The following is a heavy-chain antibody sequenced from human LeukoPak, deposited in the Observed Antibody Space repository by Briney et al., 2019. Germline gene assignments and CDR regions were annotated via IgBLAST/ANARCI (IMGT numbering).Heavy chain of an antibody. J-gene: IGHJ4*02. V-gene: IGHV1-24*01. CDR3: ATDSGIWNDGPIGY. CDR1: GYTLTELS. CDR2: FDPEDGET. D-gene: IGHD1-1*01. Sequence: ASVKVSCKVSGYTLTELSMHWVRQAPGKGLEWMGGFDPEDGETIYAQKFQGRVTMTGDTSTDTAYMELSSLRSEDTAVYYCATDSGIWNDGPIGYWGQGTLVTVSS.